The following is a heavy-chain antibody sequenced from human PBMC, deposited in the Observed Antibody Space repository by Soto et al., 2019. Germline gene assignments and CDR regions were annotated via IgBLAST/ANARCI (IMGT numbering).Heavy chain of an antibody. CDR2: IRSKAYGGTT. D-gene: IGHD6-19*01. V-gene: IGHV3-49*03. CDR1: GFTFGDYA. J-gene: IGHJ4*02. Sequence: GGPLRLSCTASGFTFGDYAMSWFRQAPGKGLERVGFIRSKAYGGTTEYAASVKGRFTISRDDSKSIAYLQMNSLKTEDTAVYYCTGALYSSGWYFDYWGQGTLVTVSS. CDR3: TGALYSSGWYFDY.